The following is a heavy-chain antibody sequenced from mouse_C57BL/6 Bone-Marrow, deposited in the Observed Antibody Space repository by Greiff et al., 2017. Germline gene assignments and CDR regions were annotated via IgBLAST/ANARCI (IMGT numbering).Heavy chain of an antibody. CDR3: ARHEDGLRFAY. CDR2: FYTGSGSI. Sequence: VKLMASGAELVKPGASVKLSCKASGYTFTEYTIHWVQQRSGQGLEWIGWFYTGSGSIKYNEKLKDKATLTADKSSSTVYMELSRLTSEYSAVDFCARHEDGLRFAYWGQGTLVTVSA. CDR1: GYTFTEYT. J-gene: IGHJ3*01. V-gene: IGHV1-62-2*01.